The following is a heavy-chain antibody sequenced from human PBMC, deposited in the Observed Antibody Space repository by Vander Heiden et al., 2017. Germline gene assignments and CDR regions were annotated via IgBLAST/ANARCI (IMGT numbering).Heavy chain of an antibody. Sequence: QVQLVESGGGVVQPGRSLRLSCAASGFTFSSYAMHWVRQAPGKGLEWVAVISYDGSNKYYADSVKGRFTISRDNSKNTLYLQMNSLRAEDTAVYYCARDWYQPNSYYWGQGTLVTVSS. V-gene: IGHV3-30*04. CDR3: ARDWYQPNSYY. CDR1: GFTFSSYA. CDR2: ISYDGSNK. J-gene: IGHJ4*02. D-gene: IGHD2-2*01.